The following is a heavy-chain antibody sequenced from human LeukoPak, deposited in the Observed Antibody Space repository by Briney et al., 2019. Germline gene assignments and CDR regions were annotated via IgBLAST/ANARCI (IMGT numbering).Heavy chain of an antibody. J-gene: IGHJ6*02. CDR3: ARDRVVVAAIGEYYYYGMDV. CDR2: IYYSGST. D-gene: IGHD2-15*01. Sequence: PSETLSLTCTVSGGSISSSSYYWGWIRQPPGKGLERIGSIYYSGSTYYNPSLKSRVTISVDTSKNQFSLKLSSVTAADTAVYYCARDRVVVAAIGEYYYYGMDVWGQGTTVTVSS. CDR1: GGSISSSSYY. V-gene: IGHV4-39*07.